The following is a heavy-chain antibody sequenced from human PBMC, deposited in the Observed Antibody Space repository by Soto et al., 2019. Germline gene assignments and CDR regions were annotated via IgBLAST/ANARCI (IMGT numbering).Heavy chain of an antibody. CDR2: MNPNSGNT. Sequence: QVQLVQSGAEVKKPGASVKVSCKASGYTFTSYDINWVRQATGQGREWRGWMNPNSGNTAYAQKFQGRATMTSNTSRSTAYMELSSLISKDTAVYYCARERRDGYGNWGQGTLVTVSS. V-gene: IGHV1-8*01. D-gene: IGHD5-12*01. J-gene: IGHJ4*02. CDR3: ARERRDGYGN. CDR1: GYTFTSYD.